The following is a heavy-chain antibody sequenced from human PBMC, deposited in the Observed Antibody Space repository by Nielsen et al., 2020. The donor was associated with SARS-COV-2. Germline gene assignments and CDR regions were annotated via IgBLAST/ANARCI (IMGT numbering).Heavy chain of an antibody. CDR2: IYTSGST. D-gene: IGHD2-15*01. V-gene: IGHV4-61*02. CDR3: ARDRGVVPDYYYGMDV. CDR1: GGSISRGSYY. J-gene: IGHJ6*02. Sequence: SETLSLTCTVSGGSISRGSYYWSWIRQPAGKGLEWIGRIYTSGSTNYNPSLKSRVTISVDTSKNQFSLKLSSVTAADTAVYYCARDRGVVPDYYYGMDVWGQGTTVTVSS.